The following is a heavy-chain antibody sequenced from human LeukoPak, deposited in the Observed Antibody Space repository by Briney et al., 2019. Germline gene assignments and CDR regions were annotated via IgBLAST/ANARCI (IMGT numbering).Heavy chain of an antibody. CDR2: IRSKAYGGTI. CDR3: TRGPIQLWIHNAMDV. Sequence: GGSLRLSCTTPGFTSGDYAMSCVRQAPGQGLDWVGFIRSKAYGGTIEYAASVKGRFTISRDDSKSIAYLQMNSLKIEDTALYYCTRGPIQLWIHNAMDVWGQGTTVTVSS. V-gene: IGHV3-49*04. J-gene: IGHJ6*02. CDR1: GFTSGDYA. D-gene: IGHD5-18*01.